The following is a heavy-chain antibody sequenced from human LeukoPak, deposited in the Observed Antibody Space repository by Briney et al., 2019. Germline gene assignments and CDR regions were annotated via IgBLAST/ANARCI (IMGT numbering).Heavy chain of an antibody. CDR1: GFTFSSYA. V-gene: IGHV3-23*01. CDR2: ISGSGGST. D-gene: IGHD6-19*01. Sequence: GGSLRLSCAASGFTFSSYAMSWVRQAPGKGRERVSAISGSGGSTYYADSVKGRFTISRDNSKNTLYLQMNSLRAEDTAVYYCAKRLTTYYYGMDVWGQGTTVTVSS. J-gene: IGHJ6*02. CDR3: AKRLTTYYYGMDV.